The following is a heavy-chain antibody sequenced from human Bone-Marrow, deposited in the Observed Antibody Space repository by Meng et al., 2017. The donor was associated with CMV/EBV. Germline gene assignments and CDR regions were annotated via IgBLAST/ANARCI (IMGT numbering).Heavy chain of an antibody. CDR3: ARGRSGYCSSTSCYMGPGDYGMDV. Sequence: GSLKISCAASGFTFSSYAMHWVRQAPGKGLEWVAVISYDGSNKYYADSVKGRFTISRDNSKNTLYLQMNSLRAEDTAVYYCARGRSGYCSSTSCYMGPGDYGMDVWGQGTTVTVSS. CDR1: GFTFSSYA. V-gene: IGHV3-30-3*01. D-gene: IGHD2-2*02. CDR2: ISYDGSNK. J-gene: IGHJ6*02.